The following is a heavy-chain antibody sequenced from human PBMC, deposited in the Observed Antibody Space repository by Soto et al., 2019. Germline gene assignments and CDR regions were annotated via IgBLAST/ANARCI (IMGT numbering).Heavy chain of an antibody. CDR1: GYTFTSYG. CDR3: ARQYGSGGQQGPGMDV. J-gene: IGHJ6*02. V-gene: IGHV1-18*01. Sequence: GASVKVSCKASGYTFTSYGISWVRQAPGQGLEWMGWISAYNGNTNYAQKLQGRVTMTTDTSTSTAYMELRSLRSDDTAVYYCARQYGSGGQQGPGMDVWGQGTTVTVSS. D-gene: IGHD3-10*01. CDR2: ISAYNGNT.